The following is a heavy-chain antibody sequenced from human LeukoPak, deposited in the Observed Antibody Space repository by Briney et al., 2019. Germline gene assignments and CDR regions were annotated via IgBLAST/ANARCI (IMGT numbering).Heavy chain of an antibody. CDR3: ARGVPTYYYDSSGYIGHPFDY. J-gene: IGHJ4*02. CDR2: ISYDGSNK. CDR1: GFTFSSYA. Sequence: PGGSLRLSCAASGFTFSSYAMRWVRQAPGKGLEWVAVISYDGSNKYYADSVKGRFTISRDNSKNTLYLQMNSLRAEDTAVYYCARGVPTYYYDSSGYIGHPFDYWGQGTLVTVSS. D-gene: IGHD3-22*01. V-gene: IGHV3-30-3*01.